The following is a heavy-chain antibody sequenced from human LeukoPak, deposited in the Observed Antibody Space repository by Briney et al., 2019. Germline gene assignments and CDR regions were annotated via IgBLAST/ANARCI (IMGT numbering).Heavy chain of an antibody. CDR2: IYTSGST. D-gene: IGHD2-2*01. CDR3: ARQCSSTSCFRGDAFDI. CDR1: GDSISSYY. J-gene: IGHJ3*02. Sequence: SETLSLTCTVSGDSISSYYWSWIRQPAGKGLEWIGRIYTSGSTNYNPSLKSRVTISVDTSKNQFSLKLSSVTAADTAVYYCARQCSSTSCFRGDAFDIWGQGTMVTVSS. V-gene: IGHV4-4*07.